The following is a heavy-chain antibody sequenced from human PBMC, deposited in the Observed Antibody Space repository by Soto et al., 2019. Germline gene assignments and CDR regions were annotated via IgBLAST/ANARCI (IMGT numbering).Heavy chain of an antibody. CDR2: ISSTTNYI. J-gene: IGHJ4*02. CDR1: GVTFTRYS. Sequence: GGSLRLSCAASGVTFTRYSMNWFRQAPGKGLEWVSSISSTTNYIYYGDSMKGRFTISRDNAKNSLYLEMNSLRAEDTAVYYCARESEDLTSNFDYWGQGTLVTVSS. V-gene: IGHV3-21*06. CDR3: ARESEDLTSNFDY.